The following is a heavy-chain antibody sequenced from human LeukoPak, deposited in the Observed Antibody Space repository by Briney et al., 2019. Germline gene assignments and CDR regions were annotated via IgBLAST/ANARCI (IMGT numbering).Heavy chain of an antibody. CDR3: AKVVVVPAAMGGSNWFDP. CDR1: GDSVISNNYY. D-gene: IGHD2-2*01. CDR2: IYYSGIT. Sequence: SETLSLTCTVSGDSVISNNYYWSWIRQPPGKGLEWIGYIYYSGITNYNSSLKSRVTISVDTSKNQFSLKLSSVTAADTAVYYCAKVVVVPAAMGGSNWFDPWGQGTLVTVSS. V-gene: IGHV4-61*01. J-gene: IGHJ5*02.